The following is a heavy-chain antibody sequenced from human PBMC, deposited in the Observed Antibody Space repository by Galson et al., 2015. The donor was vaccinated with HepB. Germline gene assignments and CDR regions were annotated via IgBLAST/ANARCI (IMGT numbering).Heavy chain of an antibody. J-gene: IGHJ4*02. CDR2: VNGDGSDT. D-gene: IGHD5-18*01. CDR3: ARGGVYNYGGLDL. V-gene: IGHV3-74*01. Sequence: SLRLSCAASGFTSSNYWMYWVRQVPGKGLVWVSNVNGDGSDTTYADSVKGRFTISRDNAKNTLYLQMSSLRAEDTAVYYCARGGVYNYGGLDLWGQGTLVTASS. CDR1: GFTSSNYW.